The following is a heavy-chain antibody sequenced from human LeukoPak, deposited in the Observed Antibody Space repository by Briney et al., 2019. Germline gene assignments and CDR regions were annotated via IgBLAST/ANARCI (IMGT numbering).Heavy chain of an antibody. Sequence: SETLSLTRSVSGGSMSSYYWSWIRQPPGKGLEWIGHIYYSGSTNYNPSLKSRGTISVDTSKTQFSLRLNSVTAADTAVYYCARGSAPIWSGELEWFDPWGQGNLVTVSS. J-gene: IGHJ5*02. CDR1: GGSMSSYY. CDR2: IYYSGST. V-gene: IGHV4-59*12. CDR3: ARGSAPIWSGELEWFDP. D-gene: IGHD3-10*01.